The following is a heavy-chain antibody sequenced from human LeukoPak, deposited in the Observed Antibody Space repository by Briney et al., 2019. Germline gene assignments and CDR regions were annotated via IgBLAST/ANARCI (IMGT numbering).Heavy chain of an antibody. CDR3: ARVEATIFGVDRDDY. J-gene: IGHJ4*02. D-gene: IGHD3-3*01. Sequence: ASVKVSCKASGYTFTGYYMHWVRQAPGQGLKWMGRINPNSGGTNYAQKFQGRVTMTRDTSISTAYMELSRLRSDDTAVYYCARVEATIFGVDRDDYWGQGTLVTVSS. V-gene: IGHV1-2*06. CDR2: INPNSGGT. CDR1: GYTFTGYY.